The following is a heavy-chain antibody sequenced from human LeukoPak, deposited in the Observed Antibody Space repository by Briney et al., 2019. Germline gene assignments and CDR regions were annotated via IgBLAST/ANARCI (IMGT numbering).Heavy chain of an antibody. CDR3: AKGRDGYHSADY. D-gene: IGHD5-24*01. CDR2: ISGSGGST. Sequence: GGSLRLSCAASGFIFSSCSMSWVRQAPGKGLKWVSVISGSGGSTYYADSVKGRFTISRDNSKNTLYLQMNSLRVEDTAVYYCAKGRDGYHSADYWGQGTLVTVSS. CDR1: GFIFSSCS. J-gene: IGHJ4*02. V-gene: IGHV3-23*01.